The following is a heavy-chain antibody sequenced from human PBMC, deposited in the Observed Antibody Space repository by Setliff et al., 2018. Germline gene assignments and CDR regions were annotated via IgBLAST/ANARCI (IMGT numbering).Heavy chain of an antibody. J-gene: IGHJ6*02. CDR3: ADAGSAKGLDI. D-gene: IGHD6-19*01. CDR1: GYTSSSYA. CDR2: ISASGDTT. Sequence: GGSLRLSCAASGYTSSSYAMTWVRQAPGKGLEWVSIISASGDTTYYADSVKGRFTISRDDSKSSLYLQMNSLKTEDTAVYYCADAGSAKGLDIWGQGTTVTVSS. V-gene: IGHV3-23*01.